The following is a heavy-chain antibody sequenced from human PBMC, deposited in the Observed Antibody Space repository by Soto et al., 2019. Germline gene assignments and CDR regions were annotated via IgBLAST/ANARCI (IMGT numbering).Heavy chain of an antibody. CDR1: GFTFISYG. CDR2: ISYDGSNK. J-gene: IGHJ6*02. V-gene: IGHV3-30*18. Sequence: GGSLRLSCAASGFTFISYGMHWVRQAPGKGLEWVAVISYDGSNKYYADSVKGRFTISRDNSKNTLYLQMNSLRAEDTAVYYCAKAQINSLMDVWGQGTTVTVSS. CDR3: AKAQINSLMDV. D-gene: IGHD5-18*01.